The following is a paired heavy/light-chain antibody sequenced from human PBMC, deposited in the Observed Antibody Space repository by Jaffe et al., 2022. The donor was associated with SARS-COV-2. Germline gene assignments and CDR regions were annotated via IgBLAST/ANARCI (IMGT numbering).Light chain of an antibody. Sequence: QSALTQPASVSGSPGQSITISCTGATSDIGTYSLVSWYQQHPGKVPKLMIYENNKRPSGVSNRFSGSKSGSTASLTISGLQAEDEAHYYCCSSVTSNTFGVVFGGGTKLTVL. V-gene: IGLV2-23*01. CDR3: CSSVTSNTFGVV. J-gene: IGLJ2*01. CDR2: ENN. CDR1: TSDIGTYSL.
Heavy chain of an antibody. CDR3: ARDGVKWGFGELSWFLDL. D-gene: IGHD3-10*01. CDR2: INPSDGST. V-gene: IGHV1-46*04. J-gene: IGHJ2*01. CDR1: GYTFTSHY. Sequence: QVQLVQSGAEVKKPGASVKVSCKASGYTFTSHYVHWVRQAPGQGLEWMGIINPSDGSTSYAQNLQGRVTMTEDRSTTTVYMELSSLRSEDTAVYYCARDGVKWGFGELSWFLDLWGRGTLVTVSS.